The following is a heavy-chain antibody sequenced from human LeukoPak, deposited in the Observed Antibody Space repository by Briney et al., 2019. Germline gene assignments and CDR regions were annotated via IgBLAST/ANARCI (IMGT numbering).Heavy chain of an antibody. CDR2: IYYSGST. Sequence: SETLSLTCSVSGGSISSSSYYWVWIRQSPGRGLEWIGNIYYSGSTYYSPSLKSRVTISVDTSKNQFSLRLSSVTAADTAVYYCARYSSSSGWFGPWGQGTLVTVSS. CDR1: GGSISSSSYY. V-gene: IGHV4-39*01. CDR3: ARYSSSSGWFGP. J-gene: IGHJ5*02. D-gene: IGHD6-6*01.